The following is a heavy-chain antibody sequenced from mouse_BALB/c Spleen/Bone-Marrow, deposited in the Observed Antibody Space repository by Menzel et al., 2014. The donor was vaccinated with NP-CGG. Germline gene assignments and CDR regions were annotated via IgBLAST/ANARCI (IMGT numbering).Heavy chain of an antibody. CDR2: IRNKANGYTT. CDR3: ARDRGLTYFDY. Sequence: DVKLVESGGGLVQPGDSLRLSCATSGFTFTDYYMNWVRQPPGKALERLGFIRNKANGYTTEYSASVKGRFTISRDNSQSILYLQMNTLRAEDSATYYCARDRGLTYFDYWGQGTTLTVSS. CDR1: GFTFTDYY. V-gene: IGHV7-3*02. J-gene: IGHJ2*01. D-gene: IGHD2-4*01.